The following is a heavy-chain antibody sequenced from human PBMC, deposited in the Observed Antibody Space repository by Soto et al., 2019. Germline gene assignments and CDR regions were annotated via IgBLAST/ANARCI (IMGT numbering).Heavy chain of an antibody. V-gene: IGHV5-10-1*01. CDR3: AKDLDSTNYFEDQGR. Sequence: GESLKISCKGSVYSFTSYWISWVRQMPGKGLEWMGRIDPSDSYTNYSPSFQGHVTISADKSISTAYLQWSSLKASDTAMYYCAKDLDSTNYFEDQGRWGQGTPVTVSS. CDR2: IDPSDSYT. CDR1: VYSFTSYW. D-gene: IGHD2-8*01. J-gene: IGHJ4*02.